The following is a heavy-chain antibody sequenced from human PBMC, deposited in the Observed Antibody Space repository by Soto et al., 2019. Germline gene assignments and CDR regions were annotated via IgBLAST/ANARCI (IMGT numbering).Heavy chain of an antibody. V-gene: IGHV3-74*02. CDR3: SSGECAGGTCYSFAGAFCYYMDV. CDR1: GFTFSNYW. CDR2: INSDGSVS. J-gene: IGHJ6*03. Sequence: EVQLVESGGGLVQPGGSLRLSCAASGFTFSNYWMYWVRQAPGKGLEWVARINSDGSVSSHADSVRGRLTISRDNVKNTMYLQMVSMRGEGTDVYFCSSGECAGGTCYSFAGAFCYYMDVWGKGTTVTVFS. D-gene: IGHD2-15*01.